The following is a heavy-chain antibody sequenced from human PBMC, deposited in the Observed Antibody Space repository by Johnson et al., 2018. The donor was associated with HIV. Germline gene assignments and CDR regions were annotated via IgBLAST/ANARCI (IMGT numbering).Heavy chain of an antibody. D-gene: IGHD3-22*01. Sequence: QVQLVESGGGLVQPGGSLRLSCAASGFTVSSNYMSWVRQAPGKGLERVVVISYAGSNKSYADAVKGRFTISRDNAKNSLYLQMNSLRAEDTAVNFCVRDRGTVVIWSDAFDMWGQGTMVPSLQ. CDR2: ISYAGSNK. J-gene: IGHJ3*02. V-gene: IGHV3-30-3*01. CDR3: VRDRGTVVIWSDAFDM. CDR1: GFTVSSNY.